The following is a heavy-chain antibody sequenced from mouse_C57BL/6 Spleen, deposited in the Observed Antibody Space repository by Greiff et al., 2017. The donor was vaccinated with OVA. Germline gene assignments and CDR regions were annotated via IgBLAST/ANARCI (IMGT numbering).Heavy chain of an antibody. D-gene: IGHD2-1*01. Sequence: QVQLQQSGPGLVQPSQSLSITCTASGFSLTSYGVHWVRQSPGKGLEWLGVIWSGGSTDYYAAFISRLSISKDNSKGQVFFKMNSLQADDTAIYYCARGGWYSRAMDYWGQGTSVTVSS. V-gene: IGHV2-2*01. CDR2: IWSGGST. CDR1: GFSLTSYG. CDR3: ARGGWYSRAMDY. J-gene: IGHJ4*01.